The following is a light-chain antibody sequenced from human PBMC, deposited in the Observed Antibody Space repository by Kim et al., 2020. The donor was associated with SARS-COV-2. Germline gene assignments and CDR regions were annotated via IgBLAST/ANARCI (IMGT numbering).Light chain of an antibody. J-gene: IGKJ2*01. Sequence: ETVMTQSPATLSVSPGERVTLSCRASQSVNNDLAWYQQKLGQAPRLLIYGASTRATGIPARFSGSGSGTEFTLTISSLQSEDFAVYYCQQHKNWYTFGQGTRLEI. CDR3: QQHKNWYT. CDR2: GAS. CDR1: QSVNND. V-gene: IGKV3-15*01.